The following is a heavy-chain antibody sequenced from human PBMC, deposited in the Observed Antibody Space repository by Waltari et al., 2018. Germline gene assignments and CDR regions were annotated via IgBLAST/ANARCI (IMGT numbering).Heavy chain of an antibody. Sequence: QVQLVQSGAEVKKPGASVKVSCKVSGYTLTELSRHWVRQAPGKGLEWMVGFDPEDGETIYAQKFQGRVTMTEDTSTDTAYMELSSLRSEDTAVYYCATGGIAAAAGLGAFDIWGQGTMVTVSS. D-gene: IGHD6-13*01. CDR3: ATGGIAAAAGLGAFDI. CDR1: GYTLTELS. V-gene: IGHV1-24*01. J-gene: IGHJ3*02. CDR2: FDPEDGET.